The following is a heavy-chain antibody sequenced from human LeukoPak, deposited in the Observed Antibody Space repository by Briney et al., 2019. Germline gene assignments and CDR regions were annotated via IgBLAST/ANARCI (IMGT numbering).Heavy chain of an antibody. V-gene: IGHV4-59*01. J-gene: IGHJ3*02. CDR3: ARGRRDGYKDDAFDI. CDR2: IYCSGST. Sequence: SETLSLTCSVSGGSISSYYWTWIRQPPGKGLEWIGYIYCSGSTNYNPSLKSRVTISVDTSKNQFSLKLSSVAAADTAVYYCARGRRDGYKDDAFDIWGQGTMVTVSS. CDR1: GGSISSYY. D-gene: IGHD5-24*01.